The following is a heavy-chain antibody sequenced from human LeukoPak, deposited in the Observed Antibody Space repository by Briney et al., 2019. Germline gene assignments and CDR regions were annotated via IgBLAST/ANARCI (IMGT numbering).Heavy chain of an antibody. V-gene: IGHV3-48*03. CDR1: RLPFSSYE. Sequence: PGGSLTLSCAASRLPFSSYEMNWVRQAPGKGPEWGSFLSGSGIKHYEATVKGRFAISRDNAKNSLYLQMNRLRVEDTAVYYCAREDAGVAFATCGER. CDR2: LSGSGIK. D-gene: IGHD2-8*01. CDR3: AREDAGVAFAT. J-gene: IGHJ3*02.